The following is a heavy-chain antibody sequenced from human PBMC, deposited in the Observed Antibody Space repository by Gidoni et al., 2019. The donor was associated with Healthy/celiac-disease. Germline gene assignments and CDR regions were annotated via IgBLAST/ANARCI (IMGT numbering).Heavy chain of an antibody. V-gene: IGHV3-30*18. CDR1: GFTFSSYG. J-gene: IGHJ5*02. CDR2: ISYDGSNK. CDR3: AKDLGAFDP. D-gene: IGHD1-26*01. Sequence: QVQLVESGGGVVQPGRSLRLSCAASGFTFSSYGMHWVRQAPGKGLEWVAVISYDGSNKYYADSVKGRFTISRDNSKNTLYLQMNSLRAEDTAVYYCAKDLGAFDPWGQGTLVTVSS.